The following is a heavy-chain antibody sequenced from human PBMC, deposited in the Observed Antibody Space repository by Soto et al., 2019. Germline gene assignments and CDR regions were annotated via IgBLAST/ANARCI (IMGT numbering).Heavy chain of an antibody. J-gene: IGHJ6*02. CDR2: IYYSGST. Sequence: SETLSLTCTVSGGSISSGGYYWSWIRQHPGKGLEWIGYIYYSGSTYYNPSLKSRVTISVDTSKNQFSLKLSSVTAADTAVYYCARDSERWLHKDHYYYGMDVWGQGTTVTVSS. CDR1: GGSISSGGYY. D-gene: IGHD3-22*01. V-gene: IGHV4-31*03. CDR3: ARDSERWLHKDHYYYGMDV.